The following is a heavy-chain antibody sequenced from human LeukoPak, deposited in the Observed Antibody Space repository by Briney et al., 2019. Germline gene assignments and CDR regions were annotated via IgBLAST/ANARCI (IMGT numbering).Heavy chain of an antibody. J-gene: IGHJ4*02. CDR2: ISSSSSYI. Sequence: GSLRLSCAASGFTFSSYSMNWVRQAPGKGLEWVSSISSSSSYIYYADSVKGRFTISRDNAKNSLYLQMNSLRAEDTAVYYCARDSLVVPAAVGNFDYWGQGTLVTVSS. V-gene: IGHV3-21*01. CDR3: ARDSLVVPAAVGNFDY. CDR1: GFTFSSYS. D-gene: IGHD2-2*01.